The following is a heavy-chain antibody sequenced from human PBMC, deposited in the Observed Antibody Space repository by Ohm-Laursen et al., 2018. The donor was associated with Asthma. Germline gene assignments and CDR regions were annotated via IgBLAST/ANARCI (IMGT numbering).Heavy chain of an antibody. CDR1: GGSVRGGSYY. Sequence: SDTLSLTCTVSGGSVRGGSYYWSWIRQPPGKGLEWIGYIYYTGSTNYNPSLKSRVTISLDTSKNQFSLRLRSVTAADTAIYYCARARITVISNWFDPWGQGTLVTVSS. D-gene: IGHD6-19*01. V-gene: IGHV4-61*01. CDR3: ARARITVISNWFDP. CDR2: IYYTGST. J-gene: IGHJ5*02.